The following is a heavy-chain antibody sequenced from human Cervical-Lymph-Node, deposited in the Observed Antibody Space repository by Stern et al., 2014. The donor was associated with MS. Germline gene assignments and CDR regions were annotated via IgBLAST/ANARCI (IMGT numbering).Heavy chain of an antibody. J-gene: IGHJ4*02. V-gene: IGHV1-69*01. CDR1: GGSFINNV. CDR3: ARAASTTSSYNF. Sequence: VQLVESGAEVKKPGSSVKVSCQASGGSFINNVISWVRQAPGQGLEWMGGTIPIFGTALYAQKFRGRVTITADESTRPAYLELSSLRSDDTAFFFCARAASTTSSYNFWGPGTLVTVSS. CDR2: TIPIFGTA. D-gene: IGHD3-10*01.